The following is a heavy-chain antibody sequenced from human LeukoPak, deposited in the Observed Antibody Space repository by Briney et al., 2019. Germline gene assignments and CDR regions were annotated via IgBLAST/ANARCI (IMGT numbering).Heavy chain of an antibody. V-gene: IGHV4-30-4*01. J-gene: IGHJ3*02. D-gene: IGHD3-9*01. CDR1: GGSISSGDYY. CDR3: ARVGYDILTGYSLQDHAFDI. Sequence: SETLSPTCTVSGGSISSGDYYWSWIRQPPGKGLEWIGYIYYSGSTYYNPSLKSRVTISVDTSKNQFSLKLSSVTAADTAVYYCARVGYDILTGYSLQDHAFDIWGQGTMVTVSS. CDR2: IYYSGST.